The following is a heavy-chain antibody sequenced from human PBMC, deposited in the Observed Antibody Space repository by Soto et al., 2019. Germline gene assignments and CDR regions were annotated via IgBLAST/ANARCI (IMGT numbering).Heavy chain of an antibody. J-gene: IGHJ6*02. D-gene: IGHD6-13*01. CDR2: IKSKTDGGTT. CDR1: GFTFSNAW. V-gene: IGHV3-15*01. Sequence: GGSLRLSCAASGFTFSNAWMSWVRQAPGKGLEWVGRIKSKTDGGTTDYAAPVKGRFTISRDDSKNTAYLQMNSLKTEDTAVYYCTRQRRADSSSWHWVTPVGYYYYGMDVWGQGTTVTVSS. CDR3: TRQRRADSSSWHWVTPVGYYYYGMDV.